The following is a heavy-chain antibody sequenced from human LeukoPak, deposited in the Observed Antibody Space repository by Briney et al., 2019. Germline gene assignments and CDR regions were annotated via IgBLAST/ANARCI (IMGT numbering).Heavy chain of an antibody. CDR3: ARDSGSSPLPGRSDY. CDR1: GFTFSSYW. CDR2: IKQDGSEK. V-gene: IGHV3-7*01. J-gene: IGHJ4*02. Sequence: PGGSLRLSCAASGFTFSSYWMSWVRQAPGKGLEWVANIKQDGSEKYYADSVKGRFTISRDNSKNTLYLQMNSLRAEDTAVYYCARDSGSSPLPGRSDYWGQGTLVTVSS. D-gene: IGHD6-13*01.